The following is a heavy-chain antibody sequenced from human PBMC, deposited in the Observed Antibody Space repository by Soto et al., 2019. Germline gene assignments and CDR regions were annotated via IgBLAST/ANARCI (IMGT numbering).Heavy chain of an antibody. CDR1: GFTFSNYA. D-gene: IGHD3-10*01. Sequence: GGSLRLSCAASGFTFSNYAMSWVRQSPGKGLEWVSGLSGSGGRTYYADSVKGRFTISRDNSKNTLYLQMTSLRAEDTAIYFCAGELLSQSYYYYMDVWGKGTTFAVSS. V-gene: IGHV3-23*01. J-gene: IGHJ6*03. CDR2: LSGSGGRT. CDR3: AGELLSQSYYYYMDV.